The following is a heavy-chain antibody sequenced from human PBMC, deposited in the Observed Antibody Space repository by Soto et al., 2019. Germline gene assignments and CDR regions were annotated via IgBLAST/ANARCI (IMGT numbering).Heavy chain of an antibody. J-gene: IGHJ4*02. V-gene: IGHV1-3*01. CDR1: GYTFTSYA. CDR2: INAGNGNT. CDR3: ARDGAVINAAIRMAY. Sequence: ASVKLSCKDCGYTFTSYAMHWVRQAPGQRLEWMGWINAGNGNTKYSQKFQGRVTITRDTSASTAYMELSSLTSDDTAVYYCARDGAVINAAIRMAYWGQGTLVTVSS. D-gene: IGHD2-15*01.